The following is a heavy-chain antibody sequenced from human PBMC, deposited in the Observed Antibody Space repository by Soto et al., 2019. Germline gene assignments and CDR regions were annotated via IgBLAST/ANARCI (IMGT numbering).Heavy chain of an antibody. CDR2: INHSGST. Sequence: SETLSLTCAVYGGSFSGYYWSWIRQPPGKGLEWIGEINHSGSTNYNPSLKSRVTISVDTSKNQFSLKLSSVTAAGTAVYYCARDRPPTTVVTPYYYYGMDVWGQGTTVTVSS. J-gene: IGHJ6*02. CDR1: GGSFSGYY. V-gene: IGHV4-34*01. CDR3: ARDRPPTTVVTPYYYYGMDV. D-gene: IGHD4-17*01.